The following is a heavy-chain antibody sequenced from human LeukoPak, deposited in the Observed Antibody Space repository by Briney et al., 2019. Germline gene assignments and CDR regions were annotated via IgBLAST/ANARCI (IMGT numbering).Heavy chain of an antibody. J-gene: IGHJ4*02. D-gene: IGHD2-15*01. Sequence: GGSLRLSCAAPGFTFSNYWMHWVRQAPGKGPVWVSRINTDGNITTYADSVKGRFSISRDNAKNALYLQMNSQRAEDTAVFYCARELSGSISRHFDYWGQGTLVTVSS. V-gene: IGHV3-74*01. CDR2: INTDGNIT. CDR3: ARELSGSISRHFDY. CDR1: GFTFSNYW.